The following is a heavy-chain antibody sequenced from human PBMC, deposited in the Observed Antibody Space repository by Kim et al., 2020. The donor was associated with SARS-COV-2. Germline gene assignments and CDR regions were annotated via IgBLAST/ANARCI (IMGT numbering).Heavy chain of an antibody. J-gene: IGHJ5*02. Sequence: SETLSLTCTVSGAPLSSVDFYWSWLRQPPGKALEWMGYISHTGSTFFGLPLKSRVILSVDTSKNQFSLKLTSVTAADTAVYYCARGFWSGYYGTNWFDP. CDR1: GAPLSSVDFY. CDR2: ISHTGST. V-gene: IGHV4-30-4*01. D-gene: IGHD3-3*01. CDR3: ARGFWSGYYGTNWFDP.